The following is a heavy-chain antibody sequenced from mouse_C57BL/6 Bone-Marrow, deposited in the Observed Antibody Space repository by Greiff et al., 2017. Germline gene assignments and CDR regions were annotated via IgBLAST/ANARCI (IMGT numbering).Heavy chain of an antibody. CDR3: VSPQLGQTWFAY. Sequence: EVQLVESGGGLVQPKGSLKLSCAASGFSFNTYAMNWVRQAPGKGLEWVARIRSKSNNYATYYADSVKDRFTISRDDSESMLYLQMNNVKTEDTAMYYCVSPQLGQTWFAYWGQGTLVTVSA. J-gene: IGHJ3*01. D-gene: IGHD4-1*02. V-gene: IGHV10-1*01. CDR2: IRSKSNNYAT. CDR1: GFSFNTYA.